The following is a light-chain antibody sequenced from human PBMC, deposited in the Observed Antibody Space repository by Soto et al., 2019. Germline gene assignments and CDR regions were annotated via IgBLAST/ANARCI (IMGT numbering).Light chain of an antibody. CDR1: SSNIGGNT. J-gene: IGLJ3*02. CDR3: AVWDDSLNGWV. V-gene: IGLV1-44*01. CDR2: SNN. Sequence: QPVLTQPPSASGSPGQMVTISCSGSSSNIGGNTVNWYQQLPGTAPRLLIYSNNQRSSGVPDRFSGSKSGTSASLAISGLQSEDEADYYCAVWDDSLNGWVFGGGTKLTVL.